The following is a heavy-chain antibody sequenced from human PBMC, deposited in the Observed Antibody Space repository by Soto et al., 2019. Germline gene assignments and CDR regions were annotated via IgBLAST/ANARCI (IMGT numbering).Heavy chain of an antibody. CDR3: VRIQLYYYYYYGMDV. CDR2: ISSSSSYI. CDR1: GFTFSSYS. V-gene: IGHV3-21*01. J-gene: IGHJ6*02. Sequence: PVGSLRLSCAASGFTFSSYSMNWVRQAPGKGLEWVSSISSSSSYIYYADSVKGRFTISRDNAKNSLYLQMNSLRAEDTAVYYCVRIQLYYYYYYGMDVWGQGTTVTVS. D-gene: IGHD5-18*01.